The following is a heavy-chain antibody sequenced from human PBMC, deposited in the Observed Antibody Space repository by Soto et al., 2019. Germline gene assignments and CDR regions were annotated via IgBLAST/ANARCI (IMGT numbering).Heavy chain of an antibody. J-gene: IGHJ5*02. Sequence: SETLSLTCTVSGGSISSYYWSWIRQPPGKGLEWIGYIYYSGSTNYNPSLKSRVTISVDTSKNQFSLKLSSVTAADTAVYYCARDGASSWYYRIEPRGQGTLVSVSS. CDR1: GGSISSYY. CDR3: ARDGASSWYYRIEP. V-gene: IGHV4-59*01. CDR2: IYYSGST. D-gene: IGHD6-13*01.